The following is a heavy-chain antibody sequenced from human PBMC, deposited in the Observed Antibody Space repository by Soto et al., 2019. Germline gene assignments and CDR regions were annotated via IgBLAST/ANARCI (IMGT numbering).Heavy chain of an antibody. V-gene: IGHV3-73*01. CDR2: IRSKANSYAT. J-gene: IGHJ6*03. CDR3: TRHFIDPYYYYMDV. D-gene: IGHD3-16*02. Sequence: GGFQRHSSAASGVTFSGSAIHCVSQATGKGLEWVGRIRSKANSYATAYAASVKGRFTISRDDSKNTAYLQMNSLKTEDTAVYYRTRHFIDPYYYYMDVWGKGTTVTVS. CDR1: GVTFSGSA.